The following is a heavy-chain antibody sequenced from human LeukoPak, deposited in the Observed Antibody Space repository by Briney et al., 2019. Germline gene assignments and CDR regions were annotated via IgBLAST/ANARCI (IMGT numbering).Heavy chain of an antibody. CDR1: SGSISSTSYY. CDR3: ARGHKNYGSGSYFSWFDP. J-gene: IGHJ5*02. V-gene: IGHV4-39*07. D-gene: IGHD3-10*01. CDR2: IIYSGNT. Sequence: SETLSLTCTASSGSISSTSYYWGWIRQPPGRGLEWIGGIIYSGNTYYNPSLKSRVTISVDTSKNQFSLKLSSVTAADTAVYYCARGHKNYGSGSYFSWFDPWGQGTLVTVSS.